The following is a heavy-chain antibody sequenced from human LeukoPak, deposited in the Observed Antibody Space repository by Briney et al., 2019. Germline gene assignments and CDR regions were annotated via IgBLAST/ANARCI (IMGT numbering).Heavy chain of an antibody. Sequence: GGPLRLSCAASGFTFSSYSMNWVRQAPGKGLEWVSSISSSSSYIYYADSVKGRFTISRDNAKNSLYLQMNSLRAEDTAVYYCARDRSAMVRGIFDYWGQGTLVTVSS. J-gene: IGHJ4*02. V-gene: IGHV3-21*01. CDR1: GFTFSSYS. CDR3: ARDRSAMVRGIFDY. CDR2: ISSSSSYI. D-gene: IGHD3-10*01.